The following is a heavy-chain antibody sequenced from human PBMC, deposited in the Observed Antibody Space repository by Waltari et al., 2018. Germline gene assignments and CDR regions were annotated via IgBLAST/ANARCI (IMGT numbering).Heavy chain of an antibody. V-gene: IGHV3-30*18. J-gene: IGHJ4*02. CDR1: GFTFSSYG. CDR3: ANLPAIAAASDY. Sequence: QVQLVESGGGVVQPGRSLRLSCAASGFTFSSYGMHWVRQAPGKGVEWVAGISYDGSNKYYADAVKGRFTISRDNSKNTLYLQMNSLRAEDTAVYYCANLPAIAAASDYWGQGTLVTVSS. CDR2: ISYDGSNK. D-gene: IGHD6-6*01.